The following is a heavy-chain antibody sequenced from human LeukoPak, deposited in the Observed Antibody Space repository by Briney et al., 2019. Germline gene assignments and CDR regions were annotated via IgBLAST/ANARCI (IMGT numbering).Heavy chain of an antibody. CDR1: GGYIRSYY. CDR3: AREGSSSWYVHDAFDI. Sequence: SETLPLICTVSGGYIRSYYWRWIRQPAGKGLEWIGRIYTSGSTNYNPSLKSRVTMSVDTPKNQFSLKLSSVTAADTAVYYCAREGSSSWYVHDAFDIWGQGTMVTVSS. J-gene: IGHJ3*02. V-gene: IGHV4-4*07. D-gene: IGHD6-13*01. CDR2: IYTSGST.